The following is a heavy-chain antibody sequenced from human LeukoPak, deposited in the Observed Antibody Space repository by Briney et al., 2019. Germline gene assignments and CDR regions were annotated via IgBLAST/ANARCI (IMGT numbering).Heavy chain of an antibody. CDR1: GFTFSSYG. D-gene: IGHD2-2*01. CDR3: AKDGRYCSSTSCYQYYYYYYMDV. Sequence: GGSLRLSCAASGFTFSSYGMSWVRQAPGKGLEWVAVISYDGSNKYYADSVKGRFTISRDNSKNTLYLQMNSLRAEDTAVYYCAKDGRYCSSTSCYQYYYYYYMDVWGKGTTVTVSS. V-gene: IGHV3-30*18. J-gene: IGHJ6*03. CDR2: ISYDGSNK.